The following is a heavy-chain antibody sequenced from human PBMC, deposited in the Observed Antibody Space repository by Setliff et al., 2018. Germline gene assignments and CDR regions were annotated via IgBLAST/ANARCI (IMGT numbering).Heavy chain of an antibody. CDR3: ARGRNIAARLFDS. CDR1: GGSFSNYH. J-gene: IGHJ4*02. Sequence: KPSETLSLTCVVYGGSFSNYHWTWIRQSPEKGLEWIGEINHRGSTNYNPSLKSRVTISVDTSNNQFSLKLSSVTAADTAVYYCARGRNIAARLFDSWGQGTLVTVSS. V-gene: IGHV4-34*01. CDR2: INHRGST. D-gene: IGHD6-6*01.